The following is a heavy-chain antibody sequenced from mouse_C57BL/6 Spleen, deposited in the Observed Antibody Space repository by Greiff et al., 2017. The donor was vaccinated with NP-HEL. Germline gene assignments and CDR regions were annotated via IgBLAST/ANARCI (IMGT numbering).Heavy chain of an antibody. CDR2: IYPRSGNT. J-gene: IGHJ2*01. V-gene: IGHV1-81*01. CDR3: ARREIRTTVVYFDY. D-gene: IGHD1-1*01. Sequence: QVQLQQSGAELARPGASVKLSCKASGYTFTSYGISWVKQRTGQGLEWIGEIYPRSGNTYYNEKFKGKATLNADKSSSTAYMELRSLTTEDAAVYFCARREIRTTVVYFDYWGQGTTLTVSS. CDR1: GYTFTSYG.